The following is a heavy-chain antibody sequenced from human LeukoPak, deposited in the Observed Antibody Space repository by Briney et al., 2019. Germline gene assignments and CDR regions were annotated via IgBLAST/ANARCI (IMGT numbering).Heavy chain of an antibody. D-gene: IGHD2-2*01. CDR2: INHSGST. CDR1: GGSFSGYY. J-gene: IGHJ6*03. Sequence: SESLSLTCAVYGGSFSGYYWSWIRQPPGKGLEWIGEINHSGSTNYNPSLKSRVTMSVDTSKNQFSLKLSSVTAADTAVYYCARDDFHCSSTSCPYYYMDVWGKGTTVTVSS. CDR3: ARDDFHCSSTSCPYYYMDV. V-gene: IGHV4-34*01.